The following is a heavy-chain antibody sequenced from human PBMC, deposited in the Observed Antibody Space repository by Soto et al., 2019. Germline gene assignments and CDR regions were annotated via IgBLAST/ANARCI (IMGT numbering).Heavy chain of an antibody. CDR1: GGTFSSYA. CDR2: IIPIFGTA. Sequence: SVKVSCKASGGTFSSYAISWVRQAPGQGLEWMGGIIPIFGTANYAQKFQGRVTITADESTSTAYMELSSLRSEDTAVYYCAGAPYHYDSSGDYWGQGTLVTVSS. D-gene: IGHD3-22*01. CDR3: AGAPYHYDSSGDY. J-gene: IGHJ4*02. V-gene: IGHV1-69*13.